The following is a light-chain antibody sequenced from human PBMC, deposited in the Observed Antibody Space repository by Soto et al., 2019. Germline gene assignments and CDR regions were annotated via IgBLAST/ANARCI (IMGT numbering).Light chain of an antibody. Sequence: EIVLTQSPATLSLSPGDRATLSCGASQSVRSSYVAWYQQKAGLAPRLLIYDGSSRDSGIPDRFSGSGCGTDFTLTIGRLEPEDFSVYYCQQYDNSAPLSFGGGTKVEMK. CDR2: DGS. V-gene: IGKV3D-20*01. J-gene: IGKJ4*01. CDR1: QSVRSSY. CDR3: QQYDNSAPLS.